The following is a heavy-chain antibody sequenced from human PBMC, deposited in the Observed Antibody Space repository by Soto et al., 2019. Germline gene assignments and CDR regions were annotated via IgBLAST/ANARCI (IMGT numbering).Heavy chain of an antibody. CDR1: GYTFTSYY. CDR2: INPSGGST. D-gene: IGHD3-22*01. Sequence: ASVKVSCKASGYTFTSYYMHWVRQAPGQGLEWMGIINPSGGSTSYAQKFQGRVTMTRDTSTSTVYMELSSLRSEDTAVYYCARDLPQYYDSSGSSWAFDIWGQGTMVTVSS. CDR3: ARDLPQYYDSSGSSWAFDI. V-gene: IGHV1-46*01. J-gene: IGHJ3*02.